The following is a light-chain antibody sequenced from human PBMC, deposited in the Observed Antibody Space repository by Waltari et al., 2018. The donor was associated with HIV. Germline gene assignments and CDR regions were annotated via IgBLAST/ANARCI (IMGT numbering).Light chain of an antibody. V-gene: IGKV3D-15*01. CDR3: QQYYKWPLT. J-gene: IGKJ5*01. CDR2: GAS. CDR1: QSVSSK. Sequence: IVMLQSPATLSVSPGERATLSCRASQSVSSKLAWYQQKPGQAPRLLIYGASTRSTGIPGRFSGSESGTEFTLTISSLQSEDCAVYYCQQYYKWPLTFGQGTRLEIK.